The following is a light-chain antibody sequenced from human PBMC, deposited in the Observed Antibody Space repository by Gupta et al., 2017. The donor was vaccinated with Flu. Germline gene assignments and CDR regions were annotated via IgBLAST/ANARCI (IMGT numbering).Light chain of an antibody. CDR3: SSYTSNTALYA. J-gene: IGLJ1*01. Sequence: SSDVGSYNNVSWYLQHPGKAPKLMIYEVSNRPSGVSTRFSGSKSGNTASLTISGLQAEDEADYYCSSYTSNTALYAFGSGTKVTVL. CDR2: EVS. CDR1: SSDVGSYNN. V-gene: IGLV2-14*01.